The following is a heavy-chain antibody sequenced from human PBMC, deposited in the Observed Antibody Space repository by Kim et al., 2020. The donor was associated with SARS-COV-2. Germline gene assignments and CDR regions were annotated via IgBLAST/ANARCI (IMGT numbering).Heavy chain of an antibody. D-gene: IGHD3-10*01. CDR2: IWYDGSNK. V-gene: IGHV3-33*06. CDR1: GFTFSSYG. Sequence: GGSLRLSCAASGFTFSSYGMHWVRQAPGKGLEWVAVIWYDGSNKYYADSVKGRFTISRDNSKNTLYLQMNSLRAEDTAVYYCAKDTVRVGYYYGSGWEYYFDYWAREPWSPSPQ. CDR3: AKDTVRVGYYYGSGWEYYFDY. J-gene: IGHJ4*02.